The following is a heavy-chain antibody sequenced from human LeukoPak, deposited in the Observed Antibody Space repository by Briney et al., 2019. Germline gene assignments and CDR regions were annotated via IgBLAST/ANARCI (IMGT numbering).Heavy chain of an antibody. CDR2: ITTDGSST. D-gene: IGHD1-26*01. V-gene: IGHV3-74*01. J-gene: IGHJ4*02. Sequence: GGSLRLSCAASGFTFSSYWMHWVRQAPGKGLVWVSHITTDGSSTTYADPVKGRFTISRDNAKNTLYLQMNSLRAEDTAVYYCARDDGSYYVWGQGALVTVSS. CDR3: ARDDGSYYV. CDR1: GFTFSSYW.